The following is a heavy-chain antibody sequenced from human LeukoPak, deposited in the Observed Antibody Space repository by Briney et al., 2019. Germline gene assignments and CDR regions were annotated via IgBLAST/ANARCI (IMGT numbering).Heavy chain of an antibody. CDR3: VKVWNYAIDY. CDR2: ISSNGGST. D-gene: IGHD1-7*01. J-gene: IGHJ4*02. V-gene: IGHV3-64D*06. CDR1: GFTFSSYA. Sequence: GGSLGLSCSASGFTFSSYAMHWVRQAPGKGLEYVSAISSNGGSTYYADSVKGRFTISRDNSKNTLYLQMSSLRAEATAVYYCVKVWNYAIDYWGQGTLVTVSS.